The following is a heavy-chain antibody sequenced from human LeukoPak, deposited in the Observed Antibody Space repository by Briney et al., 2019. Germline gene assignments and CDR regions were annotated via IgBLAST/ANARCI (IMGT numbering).Heavy chain of an antibody. CDR2: ISSDGSTT. D-gene: IGHD1-26*01. CDR1: GFIFNNYG. V-gene: IGHV3-74*01. Sequence: PGGSLTLSCAASGFIFNNYGMHWVRQAPGKGLVWVSRISSDGSTTSYADSVKGRFTISRDNAKNTLYLLMNGLRVDDTAMYYCTSSLGPNWFDPWGQGTLVTVSP. J-gene: IGHJ5*02. CDR3: TSSLGPNWFDP.